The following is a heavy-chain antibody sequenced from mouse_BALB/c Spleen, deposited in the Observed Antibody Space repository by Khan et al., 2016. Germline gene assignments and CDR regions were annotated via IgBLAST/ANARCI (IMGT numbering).Heavy chain of an antibody. CDR1: GFTFTDYY. V-gene: IGHV7-3*02. CDR2: IRNKANGYTT. J-gene: IGHJ4*01. D-gene: IGHD2-12*01. CDR3: TSDLERYDAAMDY. Sequence: EVELVESGGGLVQPGGSLRLSCATSGFTFTDYYMSWVRQPPGKALEWMGFIRNKANGYTTEYSASVKGRFTIYRDNSQSILSLQMNNLRAEDSAPYYCTSDLERYDAAMDYWGQVTSVTVSS.